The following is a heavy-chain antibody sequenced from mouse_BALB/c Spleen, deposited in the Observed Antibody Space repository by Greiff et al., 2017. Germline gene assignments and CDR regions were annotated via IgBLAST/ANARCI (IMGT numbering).Heavy chain of an antibody. CDR2: IWAGGST. D-gene: IGHD2-4*01. CDR3: ARVWDYDGAWFAY. V-gene: IGHV2-9*02. J-gene: IGHJ3*01. Sequence: VQVVESGPGLVAPSQSLSNTCTVSGFSLTSYGVHWVRQPPGKGLEWLGVIWAGGSTNYNSALMSRLSISKDNSKSQVFLKMNSLQTDDTAMYYCARVWDYDGAWFAYWGQGTLVTVSA. CDR1: GFSLTSYG.